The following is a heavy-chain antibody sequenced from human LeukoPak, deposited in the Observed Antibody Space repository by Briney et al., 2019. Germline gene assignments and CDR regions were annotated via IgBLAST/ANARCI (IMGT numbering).Heavy chain of an antibody. CDR2: ISGSGSST. Sequence: GGSPRLSCAASGFTFSSYAMSWVRQAPGKGLEWVTAISGSGSSTYYSDSVKGRFTISRDNSKNTLYLQMNSLRAEDTAVYYCAKSDDSSGYYYGIVYWGQGTLVTVSS. J-gene: IGHJ4*02. CDR1: GFTFSSYA. V-gene: IGHV3-23*01. D-gene: IGHD3-22*01. CDR3: AKSDDSSGYYYGIVY.